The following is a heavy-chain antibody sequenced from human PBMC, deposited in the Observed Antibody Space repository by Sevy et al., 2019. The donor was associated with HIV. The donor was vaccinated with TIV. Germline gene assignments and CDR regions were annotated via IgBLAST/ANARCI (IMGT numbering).Heavy chain of an antibody. Sequence: GGSLRLSCAASGFTFSSYWMSWVRQAPGKGLEWVANIKQDGSEKYYVDSVKGRFTISRDNAKNSLYLQMNSLRAEDTAVYYCARDISSVYAISPPGYWGQGTLVTVSS. CDR3: ARDISSVYAISPPGY. CDR1: GFTFSSYW. J-gene: IGHJ4*02. V-gene: IGHV3-7*01. CDR2: IKQDGSEK. D-gene: IGHD2-8*01.